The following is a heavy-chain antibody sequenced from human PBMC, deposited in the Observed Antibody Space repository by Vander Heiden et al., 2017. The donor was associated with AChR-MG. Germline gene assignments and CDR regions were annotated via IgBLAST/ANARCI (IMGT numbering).Heavy chain of an antibody. CDR2: ISWNSAMI. V-gene: IGHV3-9*01. CDR1: TFTFDDYA. D-gene: IGHD6-6*01. Sequence: EVQLVESGGGLVQPGRSLRLSCAASTFTFDDYAMHWVRQAPGKGLEWVSGISWNSAMIGYAVSVKGRFTISRDNAKNSLYLQMNSLRPEDTALYYCAKDLYSSSSGAFDIWGQGTMVTVSS. CDR3: AKDLYSSSSGAFDI. J-gene: IGHJ3*02.